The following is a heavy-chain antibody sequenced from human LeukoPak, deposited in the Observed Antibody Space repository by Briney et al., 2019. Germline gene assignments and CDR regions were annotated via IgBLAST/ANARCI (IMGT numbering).Heavy chain of an antibody. D-gene: IGHD5-18*01. Sequence: GGSLRFSCAASGFTVSSTYMTWVRQAPGKGLEGVSIIYSGGTTYYANSVKGRFTISRDNSKNTLYLQMNSLRAEDKAVYYCARVVYNYGWENFDYWGQGTLVTVSS. CDR1: GFTVSSTY. CDR2: IYSGGTT. CDR3: ARVVYNYGWENFDY. J-gene: IGHJ4*02. V-gene: IGHV3-66*01.